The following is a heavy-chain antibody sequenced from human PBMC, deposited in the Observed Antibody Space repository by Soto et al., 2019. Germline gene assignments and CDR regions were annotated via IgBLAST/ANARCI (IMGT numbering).Heavy chain of an antibody. CDR3: ARIGFTTSKYYYSYFGMDV. J-gene: IGHJ6*02. Sequence: PGESLKISCEGSGYTFISYWVAWVRQTPGKGLEWMGIIYPGDSETRYSPSFQGHVTISADKSLSTAYLQLGSLEASDTAMYYCARIGFTTSKYYYSYFGMDVWGQGTTVTVSS. CDR2: IYPGDSET. CDR1: GYTFISYW. D-gene: IGHD2-2*01. V-gene: IGHV5-51*01.